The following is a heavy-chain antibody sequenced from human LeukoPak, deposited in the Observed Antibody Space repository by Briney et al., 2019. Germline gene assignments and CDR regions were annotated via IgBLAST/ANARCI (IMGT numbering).Heavy chain of an antibody. J-gene: IGHJ5*02. D-gene: IGHD6-13*01. V-gene: IGHV4-34*01. Sequence: SETLSLTCAVYGGSFSGYYWSWIRQPPGKGLEWIGEINHSGSTNYNPSLKSRVTISVDTSKNQFSLKLSSVTAADTAVYYCARLAAAGLDWFDPWGQGTLVTVSS. CDR2: INHSGST. CDR1: GGSFSGYY. CDR3: ARLAAAGLDWFDP.